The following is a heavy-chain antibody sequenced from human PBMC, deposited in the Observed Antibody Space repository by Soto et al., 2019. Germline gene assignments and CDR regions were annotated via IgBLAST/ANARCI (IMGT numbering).Heavy chain of an antibody. V-gene: IGHV4-39*01. CDR2: IYYSGST. D-gene: IGHD6-19*01. J-gene: IGHJ4*02. CDR3: ARGKYSSGRGHFDY. CDR1: GGSISSCSYY. Sequence: SETLSLTCTVSGGSISSCSYYWGWIRQPPGKGLEWIGSIYYSGSTYYNPSLKSRVTISVDTSKNQFSLKLSSVTAADTAVYYCARGKYSSGRGHFDYWGQGTLVTVSS.